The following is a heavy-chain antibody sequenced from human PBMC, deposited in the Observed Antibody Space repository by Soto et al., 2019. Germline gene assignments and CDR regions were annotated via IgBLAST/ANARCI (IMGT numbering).Heavy chain of an antibody. J-gene: IGHJ4*02. Sequence: GGSLRLSCAASGFTFSSYAMSWVRQAPGKGLEWVSAISGSGGSTYYADSVKGRFTISRDNSKNTLYLQMNSLRAEDTAVYYCASGQITIFGVAPLDYWGQGTLVTVSS. V-gene: IGHV3-23*01. CDR1: GFTFSSYA. CDR2: ISGSGGST. CDR3: ASGQITIFGVAPLDY. D-gene: IGHD3-3*01.